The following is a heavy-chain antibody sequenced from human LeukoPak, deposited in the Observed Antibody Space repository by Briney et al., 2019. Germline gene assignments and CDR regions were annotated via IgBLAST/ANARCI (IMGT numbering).Heavy chain of an antibody. J-gene: IGHJ4*02. CDR2: ISYDGSNK. Sequence: PGGSLRLSCAASGFTFSSYGMHWVRQAPGKGLEWVAVISYDGSNKYYADSVKGRFTISRDNSKNTLYLQMNSLRAEDTAVYYCAKLGGSITMVRGDLGYWGQGTLVTVSS. V-gene: IGHV3-30*18. D-gene: IGHD3-10*01. CDR1: GFTFSSYG. CDR3: AKLGGSITMVRGDLGY.